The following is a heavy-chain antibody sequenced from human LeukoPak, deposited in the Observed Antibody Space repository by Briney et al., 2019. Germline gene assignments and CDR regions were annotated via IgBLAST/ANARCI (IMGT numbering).Heavy chain of an antibody. CDR1: GFTFSSYG. Sequence: GGSLRLSCAASGFTFSSYGMHWGRQAPGKGLEWGAVISYDGSNKYYADSGKGRVTIYRDNAKNTLYLQMNRLRAEDRDVYYCANLAGIAAAVTPPWGQGTLVPLSS. CDR3: ANLAGIAAAVTPP. V-gene: IGHV3-30*18. CDR2: ISYDGSNK. D-gene: IGHD6-13*01. J-gene: IGHJ4*02.